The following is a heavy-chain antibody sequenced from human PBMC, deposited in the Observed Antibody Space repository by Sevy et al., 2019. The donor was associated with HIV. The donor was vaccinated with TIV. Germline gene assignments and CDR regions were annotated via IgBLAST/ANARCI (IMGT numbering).Heavy chain of an antibody. J-gene: IGHJ4*02. CDR1: GFTFSSYW. D-gene: IGHD1-26*01. V-gene: IGHV3-74*01. CDR3: ARDLGGSYYSFDY. CDR2: INSDGSST. Sequence: GGCLRLSCAASGFTFSSYWMHWVRQAPGKGLVGVSRINSDGSSTSYADSVKGRFTISRDNAKNTLYLQMNSLRAEDTAVYYRARDLGGSYYSFDYWGQGTLVSVSS.